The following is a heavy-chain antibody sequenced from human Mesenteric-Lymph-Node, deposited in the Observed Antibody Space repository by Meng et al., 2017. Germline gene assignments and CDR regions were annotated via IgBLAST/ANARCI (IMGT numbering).Heavy chain of an antibody. V-gene: IGHV3-15*01. CDR3: TTASVSSGYSIWYFDL. CDR2: IKSKTDGGTT. Sequence: GGSLRLSCAASGFTFSNAWMSWVRQAPGKGLEWVGRIKSKTDGGTTDYAAPVKGRFTISRDDSKNTLYLQMNSLKTEDTAVYYCTTASVSSGYSIWYFDLWGRGTLVTVSS. J-gene: IGHJ2*01. D-gene: IGHD3-22*01. CDR1: GFTFSNAW.